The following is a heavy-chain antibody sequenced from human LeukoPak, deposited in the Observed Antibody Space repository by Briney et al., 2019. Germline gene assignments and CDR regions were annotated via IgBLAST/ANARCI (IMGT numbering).Heavy chain of an antibody. Sequence: ASVKVSCKASGYTFTSYGISWVRQAPGQGLEWMGWISAYNGNTNYAQKLQGRVTMTTDTSTSTAYMELRSLRSDDTAVYYCARVPTVRGVTISRWFDPWGQGTLVTVSS. CDR3: ARVPTVRGVTISRWFDP. J-gene: IGHJ5*02. D-gene: IGHD3-10*01. CDR2: ISAYNGNT. CDR1: GYTFTSYG. V-gene: IGHV1-18*01.